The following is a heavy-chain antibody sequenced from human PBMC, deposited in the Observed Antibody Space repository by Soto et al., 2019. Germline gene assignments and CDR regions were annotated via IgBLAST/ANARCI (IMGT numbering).Heavy chain of an antibody. CDR2: IIPMLGIA. CDR3: ARVEMGTIPGYDYGMDV. V-gene: IGHV1-69*02. J-gene: IGHJ6*02. CDR1: GGTFSSYT. Sequence: QVQLVQSGAEVKKPGSSVKVSCKASGGTFSSYTISWVRQAPGQGLEWMGRIIPMLGIANYAQKFQGRVTINADKSTSTAYMELSSLRSEDTAVYYCARVEMGTIPGYDYGMDVWGQGTTVTVSS. D-gene: IGHD1-1*01.